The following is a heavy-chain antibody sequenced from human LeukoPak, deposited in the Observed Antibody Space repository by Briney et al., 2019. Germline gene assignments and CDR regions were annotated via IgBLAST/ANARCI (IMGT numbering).Heavy chain of an antibody. J-gene: IGHJ4*02. D-gene: IGHD1-26*01. CDR3: VRGSDYWFDY. V-gene: IGHV4-30-2*05. CDR1: GGFISSGGYY. Sequence: SQTLSLTCTVSGGFISSGGYYWSWIPQPPGKGLEWIGYIYHSGSTYYNPSLKSRVTISVDTSKNQFSLKRSSVTAADTAVYYCVRGSDYWFDYWGQGTLVTVYS. CDR2: IYHSGST.